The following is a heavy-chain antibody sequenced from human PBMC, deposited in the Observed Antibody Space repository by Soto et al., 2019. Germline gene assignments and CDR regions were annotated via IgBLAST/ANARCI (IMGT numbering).Heavy chain of an antibody. CDR1: GGPFSRGGYY. CDR3: ARDLWGYCGTDCYPLDV. D-gene: IGHD2-21*02. J-gene: IGHJ6*02. V-gene: IGHV4-31*03. CDR2: IFNTGST. Sequence: PSETLSLTCTVSGGPFSRGGYYWSWIRQHTGKGLEWIGYIFNTGSTDYNPTLKSRVTISVDTSKSQFSLRLNSVTAADTAVYYCARDLWGYCGTDCYPLDVWGQGTTVTVSS.